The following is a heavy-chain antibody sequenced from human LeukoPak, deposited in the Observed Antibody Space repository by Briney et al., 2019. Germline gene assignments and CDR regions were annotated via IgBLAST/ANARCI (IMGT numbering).Heavy chain of an antibody. CDR3: ARLGGYPSYMDV. D-gene: IGHD1-26*01. V-gene: IGHV4-4*07. Sequence: SETLSLTCTVSGVSISRNYWSWIRQTAGKGLEWIGRIYTSGSTNYNPSLKSRVTMSVDTSKNHFSLNLTSVTAADTAVYYCARLGGYPSYMDVWGKGTTVIVSS. CDR1: GVSISRNY. J-gene: IGHJ6*03. CDR2: IYTSGST.